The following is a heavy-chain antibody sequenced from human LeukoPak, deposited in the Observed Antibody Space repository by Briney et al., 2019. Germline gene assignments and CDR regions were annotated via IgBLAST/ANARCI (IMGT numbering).Heavy chain of an antibody. D-gene: IGHD1-26*01. V-gene: IGHV3-21*01. CDR3: AKDLKGILGDEKNAFDM. CDR1: GFTFSAYA. Sequence: PGGSLRLSCAASGFTFSAYAMNWVRQAPGKGLEWVSSISGSSYYIYYADSVKGRFTISRDNAQNSLYLQMSSLRAEDTGIYFCAKDLKGILGDEKNAFDMWGQGTMVTVSS. CDR2: ISGSSYYI. J-gene: IGHJ3*02.